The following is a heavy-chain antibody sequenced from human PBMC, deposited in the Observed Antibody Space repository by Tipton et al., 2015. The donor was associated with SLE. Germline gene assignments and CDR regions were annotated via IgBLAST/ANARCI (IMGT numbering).Heavy chain of an antibody. CDR2: INHSGST. CDR3: ARQYYDFWSAYYYMDV. J-gene: IGHJ6*03. CDR1: GGSISSSSYY. V-gene: IGHV4-39*01. D-gene: IGHD3-3*01. Sequence: TLSLTCTVSGGSISSSSYYWGWIRQPPGKGLEWIGEINHSGSTNYNPSLKSRLTISVDTSKNQFSLKLRSVTAADTAVYYCARQYYDFWSAYYYMDVWGKGTTVTVSS.